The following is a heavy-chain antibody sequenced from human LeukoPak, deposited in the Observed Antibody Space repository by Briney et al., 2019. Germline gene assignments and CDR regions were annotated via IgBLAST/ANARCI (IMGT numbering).Heavy chain of an antibody. V-gene: IGHV4-4*07. D-gene: IGHD3-22*01. Sequence: SETLSLTCTVSGGSISSYYWSWLRQPAGKGLEGIGHIYPTGNTNYNPSLKSRVTMSVITSKNQFSLRLSSVTAADRAVYYCASSFYDSSGYSWRWFDPWGQGTLVTVSS. CDR1: GGSISSYY. CDR2: IYPTGNT. J-gene: IGHJ5*02. CDR3: ASSFYDSSGYSWRWFDP.